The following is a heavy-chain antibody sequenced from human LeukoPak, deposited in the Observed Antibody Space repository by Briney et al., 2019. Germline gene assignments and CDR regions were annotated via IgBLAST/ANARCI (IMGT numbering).Heavy chain of an antibody. D-gene: IGHD3-22*01. J-gene: IGHJ3*02. CDR2: ISSSGSTI. CDR1: GFTFSSYS. V-gene: IGHV3-48*04. CDR3: AGDYYDSSGTSFDI. Sequence: GGSLRLSCAASGFTFSSYSMNWVRQAPGKGLEWVSYISSSGSTIYYADSVKGRFTISRDNAKNSLYLQMNSLRAEDTAVYYCAGDYYDSSGTSFDIWGQGTMVTVSS.